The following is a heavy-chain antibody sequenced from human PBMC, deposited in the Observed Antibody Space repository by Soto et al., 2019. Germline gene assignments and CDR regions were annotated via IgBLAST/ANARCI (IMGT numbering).Heavy chain of an antibody. CDR3: AREVNYYDSSGTQRYYFDY. Sequence: SVKVSCKASGGTFSSYAISWVRQAPGQGLEWMGRIIPILGIANYAQKFQGRVTITADKSTSTAYMELSSLRSEDTAVYYCAREVNYYDSSGTQRYYFDYWGQGTLVTV. D-gene: IGHD3-22*01. J-gene: IGHJ4*02. V-gene: IGHV1-69*04. CDR2: IIPILGIA. CDR1: GGTFSSYA.